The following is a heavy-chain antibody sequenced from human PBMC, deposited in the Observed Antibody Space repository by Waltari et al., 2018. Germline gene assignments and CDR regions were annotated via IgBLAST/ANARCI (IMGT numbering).Heavy chain of an antibody. CDR2: IIPILGIA. J-gene: IGHJ6*02. Sequence: QVQLVQSGAEVKKPGSSVKVSCKASGGTFSSYAISWVRQAPGQGLEWMGGIIPILGIANYAQKFQGRVTITADKSTSTAYMELSSLRSEDTAVYYCARSIGYGDYVRGGMDVWGQGTTVTVSS. CDR3: ARSIGYGDYVRGGMDV. V-gene: IGHV1-69*10. CDR1: GGTFSSYA. D-gene: IGHD4-17*01.